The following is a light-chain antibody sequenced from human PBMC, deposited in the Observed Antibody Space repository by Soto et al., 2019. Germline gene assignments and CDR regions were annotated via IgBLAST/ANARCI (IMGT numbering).Light chain of an antibody. Sequence: DIVMTQSPDSLAVSLGERATINCKSSQSVLYSSNNKNYLAWYQQKPGQPPKLRIYWASTRESGVPDRFSGSGSGTDFTLTIRTLQAEDVAVYYCQQYYSTPLTFGGGTKVELK. CDR2: WAS. CDR1: QSVLYSSNNKNY. J-gene: IGKJ4*01. CDR3: QQYYSTPLT. V-gene: IGKV4-1*01.